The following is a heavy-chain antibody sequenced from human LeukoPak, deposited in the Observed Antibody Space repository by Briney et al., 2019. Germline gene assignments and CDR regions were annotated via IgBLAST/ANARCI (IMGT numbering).Heavy chain of an antibody. CDR1: GYSFTSYW. CDR3: ARGGWLDDY. J-gene: IGHJ4*02. CDR2: VDPRDSNT. D-gene: IGHD6-19*01. V-gene: IGHV5-10-1*01. Sequence: PWESLKISCKGSGYSFTSYWISWVRQMPGEGLEWMGRVDPRDSNTNYSPAFQGHVTFSADKSISTAFLQWSSLEASDTAPYYCARGGWLDDYWGQGTLVTVFS.